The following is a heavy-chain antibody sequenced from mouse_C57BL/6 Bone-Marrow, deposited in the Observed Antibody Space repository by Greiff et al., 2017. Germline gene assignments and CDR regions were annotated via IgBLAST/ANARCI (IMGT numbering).Heavy chain of an antibody. J-gene: IGHJ2*01. CDR3: ASPLITTVVAGGFDY. V-gene: IGHV1-64*01. D-gene: IGHD1-1*01. CDR1: GYTFTSYW. Sequence: QVQLQQSGAELVKPGASVKLSCKASGYTFTSYWMHWVKQRPGQGLEWIGMIHPNSGSTNYNEKFKSKTTLTVYKSSSTAYMQLSSLTSEDSAFYYCASPLITTVVAGGFDYWGQGTTLTVSS. CDR2: IHPNSGST.